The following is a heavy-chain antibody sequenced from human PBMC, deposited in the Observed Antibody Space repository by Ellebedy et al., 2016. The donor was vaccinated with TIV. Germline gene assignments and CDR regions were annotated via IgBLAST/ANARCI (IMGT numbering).Heavy chain of an antibody. Sequence: AASVKVSCKASGYTFTGYYLHWVRQAPGQGLEWMGWINPNSGGTNSAQKFQARVTMTRDTSISTAYMELSRLRSDDTAVYYCAREFSMVQGVIWGQGTLVTVSS. CDR2: INPNSGGT. V-gene: IGHV1-2*02. D-gene: IGHD3-10*01. CDR3: AREFSMVQGVI. CDR1: GYTFTGYY. J-gene: IGHJ4*02.